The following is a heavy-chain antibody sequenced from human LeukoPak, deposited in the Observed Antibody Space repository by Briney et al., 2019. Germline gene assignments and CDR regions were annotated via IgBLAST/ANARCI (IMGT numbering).Heavy chain of an antibody. J-gene: IGHJ6*02. Sequence: GGSLRLSCAASGFTFSSYWMNWARQAPGKGLEWVASINHNGNVDYYVDSVKGRFTISRDNAKNSLYLQMSNLRAGDTAVYFCARGGGLDVWGQGTTVTVSS. V-gene: IGHV3-7*03. D-gene: IGHD3-16*01. CDR3: ARGGGLDV. CDR2: INHNGNVD. CDR1: GFTFSSYW.